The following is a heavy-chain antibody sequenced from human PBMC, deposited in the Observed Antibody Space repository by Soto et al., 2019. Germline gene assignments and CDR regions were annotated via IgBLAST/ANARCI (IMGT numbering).Heavy chain of an antibody. J-gene: IGHJ5*02. CDR3: ARNGDSSDYRGWFDP. V-gene: IGHV3-66*01. D-gene: IGHD3-22*01. CDR2: IYSGGSA. CDR1: GFTVSSNY. Sequence: GGSLRLSCAASGFTVSSNYMSWVRQAPGKGLEWVSVIYSGGSAYYADSVKGRFTISRDNSKNTLYLQMNSLRAEDTAVYYCARNGDSSDYRGWFDPWGQGTLVTVSS.